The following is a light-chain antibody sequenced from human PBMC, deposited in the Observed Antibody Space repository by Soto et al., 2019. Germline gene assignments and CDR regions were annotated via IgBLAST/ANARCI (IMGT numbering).Light chain of an antibody. V-gene: IGKV1-5*01. Sequence: DIQMTQSPSTLSASVGDRVTITCRASQSISSWLAWYQQKPGKAPKLLIYDASSLESGVPSRVSGSGSGTEFTLTISSLQPDDFATYYCQQYNSYPGTFGQGTKVDIK. CDR2: DAS. CDR1: QSISSW. CDR3: QQYNSYPGT. J-gene: IGKJ1*01.